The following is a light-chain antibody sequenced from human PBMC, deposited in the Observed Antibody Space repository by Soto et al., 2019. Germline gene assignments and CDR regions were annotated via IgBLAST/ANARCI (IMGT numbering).Light chain of an antibody. V-gene: IGKV1-13*02. Sequence: IHLTQSPSSLSASVGDRVTITCRASQAITNNLAWYQQKPGKAPKFLIYDASSLESGVPSRFSGSGSGTEFTLTISSLQPDDFASYYCQQYNSYPLTFGGGTKVDIK. CDR2: DAS. CDR1: QAITNN. J-gene: IGKJ4*01. CDR3: QQYNSYPLT.